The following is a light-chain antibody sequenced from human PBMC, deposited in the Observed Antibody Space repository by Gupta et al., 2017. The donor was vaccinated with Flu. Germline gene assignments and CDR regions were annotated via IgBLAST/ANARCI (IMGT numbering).Light chain of an antibody. CDR2: ENN. CDR1: SRNVARDSS. V-gene: IGLV2-23*01. J-gene: IGLJ1*01. Sequence: QSALTQPASVSGSPGQSITISCTGTSRNVARDSSVSWYQQHPGRAPKVIIYENNKRPSWVSDRLSGSKSGNTASLTISELQAEDQADYYCCSYAGSRTSYVFGTGTKVTVL. CDR3: CSYAGSRTSYV.